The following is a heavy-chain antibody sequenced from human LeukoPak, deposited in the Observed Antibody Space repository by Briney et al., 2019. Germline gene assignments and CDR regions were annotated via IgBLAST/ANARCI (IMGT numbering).Heavy chain of an antibody. V-gene: IGHV3-53*01. CDR1: GFTVSSNY. J-gene: IGHJ3*02. CDR3: ASYGYSGSNAFDI. Sequence: PGGSLRLSCAASGFTVSSNYMSWVRQAPGKGLEWVSVIYSGGSTYYADSVKGRFTISRDNSKNTLYLQMNSLRAEDTAVYYCASYGYSGSNAFDIWGKGTTVTVSS. D-gene: IGHD3-22*01. CDR2: IYSGGST.